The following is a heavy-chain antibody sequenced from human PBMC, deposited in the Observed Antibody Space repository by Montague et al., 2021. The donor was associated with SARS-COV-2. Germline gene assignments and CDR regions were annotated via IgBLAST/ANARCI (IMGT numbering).Heavy chain of an antibody. Sequence: SLRLSCAASGFPFSSYAMSWVRQAPGKGLEWVSSISGSGGSTYYAASVKGRFTISRDTSKNTLFLQMNSLRAEDTAIYYCAKNGDTYGIYYFDYWGQGTLVTVSS. D-gene: IGHD5-18*01. V-gene: IGHV3-23*01. CDR2: ISGSGGST. CDR3: AKNGDTYGIYYFDY. J-gene: IGHJ4*02. CDR1: GFPFSSYA.